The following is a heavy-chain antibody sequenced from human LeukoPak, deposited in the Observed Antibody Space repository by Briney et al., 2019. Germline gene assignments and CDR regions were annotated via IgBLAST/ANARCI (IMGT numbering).Heavy chain of an antibody. V-gene: IGHV3-30-3*01. D-gene: IGHD1-26*01. CDR1: GFTFSSYA. J-gene: IGHJ6*03. CDR2: ISYDGSNK. CDR3: ARDSGSYLGYYYYYYMDV. Sequence: GGSLRLSCAASGFTFSSYAMHWVRQAPGKGLEWVAVISYDGSNKYYADSVKGRFTISRDNSKNTLYLQMNSLRAEDTAVYYCARDSGSYLGYYYYYYMDVWGKGTTVTVSS.